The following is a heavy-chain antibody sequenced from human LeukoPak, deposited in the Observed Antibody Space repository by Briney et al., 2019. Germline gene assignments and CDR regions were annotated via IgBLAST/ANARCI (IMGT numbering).Heavy chain of an antibody. D-gene: IGHD3-3*01. Sequence: SETLSLTCTVSGGSISISSYYWGWIRQPPGKGLEWIGSIYYSGSTYYNPSLKSRVTISVDTSKNQFSLKLSSVTAEDTAVYYCARQYRSEYYDFWSGHLNWFDPWGQGTLVTVSS. CDR2: IYYSGST. CDR3: ARQYRSEYYDFWSGHLNWFDP. V-gene: IGHV4-39*01. J-gene: IGHJ5*02. CDR1: GGSISISSYY.